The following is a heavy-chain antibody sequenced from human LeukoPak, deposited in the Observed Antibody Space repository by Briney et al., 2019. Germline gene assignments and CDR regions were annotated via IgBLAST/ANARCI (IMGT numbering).Heavy chain of an antibody. Sequence: SETLSLTCTVSSDSISSYYWSWIRQPPGKGLEWIGYIYYSGSTNYNPSLKSRVTISVDTSKKQFSLKLSSVTAADTAVYYCARAYDSSGSKGGVFDYWGQGTLVTVSS. J-gene: IGHJ4*02. V-gene: IGHV4-59*01. D-gene: IGHD3-22*01. CDR2: IYYSGST. CDR3: ARAYDSSGSKGGVFDY. CDR1: SDSISSYY.